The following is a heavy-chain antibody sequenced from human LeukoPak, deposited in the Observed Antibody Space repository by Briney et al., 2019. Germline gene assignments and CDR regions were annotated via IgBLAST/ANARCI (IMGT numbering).Heavy chain of an antibody. D-gene: IGHD3-3*01. J-gene: IGHJ4*02. V-gene: IGHV4-59*02. CDR2: IYYSGSS. CDR1: GDSGSSYY. Sequence: SETLSLTCTVSGDSGSSYYWNWVRKPPGKGLEWIGYIYYSGSSNYNPPLKGRVTISVDTSKYQFSLKLSSVTAADTAMYYCARDLARGRSGLDYWGQGTLVTVSS. CDR3: ARDLARGRSGLDY.